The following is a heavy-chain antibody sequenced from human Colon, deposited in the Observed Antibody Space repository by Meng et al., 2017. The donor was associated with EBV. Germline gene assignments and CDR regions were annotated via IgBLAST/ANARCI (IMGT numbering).Heavy chain of an antibody. D-gene: IGHD5-24*01. V-gene: IGHV4-31*03. CDR2: IYYSGST. Sequence: QGQLQESGPVRVKPAQALPLTCTVSGGPISRGGYYWSWIRQHPAKGLEWMGYIYYSGSTYYNPSLKSRVTISIDTSKNQFSLKLSSVTAADTAVYYCARGPSRWLQFSFDYWGQGTLVTVSS. J-gene: IGHJ4*02. CDR3: ARGPSRWLQFSFDY. CDR1: GGPISRGGYY.